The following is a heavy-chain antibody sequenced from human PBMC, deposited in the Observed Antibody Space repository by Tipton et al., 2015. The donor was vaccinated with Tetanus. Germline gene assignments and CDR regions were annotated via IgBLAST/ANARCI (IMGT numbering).Heavy chain of an antibody. J-gene: IGHJ4*02. CDR2: ISYDGSNK. CDR1: GFTFSSYA. V-gene: IGHV3-30-3*01. CDR3: ARDVLWFGSHDY. Sequence: SLRLSCAASGFTFSSYAMHWVRQAPGKGLEWVAVISYDGSNKYYADSVKGRFTISRDNSKNTLYLQMNSLRAEDTAVYYCARDVLWFGSHDYWGQGTLVTVSS. D-gene: IGHD3-10*01.